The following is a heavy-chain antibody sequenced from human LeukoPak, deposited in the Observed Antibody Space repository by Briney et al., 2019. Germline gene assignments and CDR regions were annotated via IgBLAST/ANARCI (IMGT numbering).Heavy chain of an antibody. J-gene: IGHJ4*02. CDR3: ARLRGGYIATRD. Sequence: SETLSLTCTVSGGSISSSGYYWGWIRQPPGKGLEWIGSIYYSGTTYYNPSLKGRLTISVDTSKNQFSLKLSSVTAADTAVYYCARLRGGYIATRDWGQGTLVTVSS. CDR2: IYYSGTT. D-gene: IGHD6-6*01. V-gene: IGHV4-39*01. CDR1: GGSISSSGYY.